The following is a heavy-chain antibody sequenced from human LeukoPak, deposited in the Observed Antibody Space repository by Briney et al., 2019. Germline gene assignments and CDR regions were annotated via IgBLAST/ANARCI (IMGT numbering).Heavy chain of an antibody. CDR3: ARSDCSGGSRYSNYYYGMDV. CDR2: IYYSGST. V-gene: IGHV4-59*08. D-gene: IGHD2-15*01. J-gene: IGHJ6*02. CDR1: GGSISSYY. Sequence: SETLSLTCTVSGGSISSYYWSWIRQPPGKGLEWIGYIYYSGSTNYNPSLKSRVTISVDTSKNQFSLKLSSVTAADTAVYYCARSDCSGGSRYSNYYYGMDVWGQGTTVTVSS.